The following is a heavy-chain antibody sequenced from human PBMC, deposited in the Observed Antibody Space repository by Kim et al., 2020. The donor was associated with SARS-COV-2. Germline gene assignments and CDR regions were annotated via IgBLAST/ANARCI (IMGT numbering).Heavy chain of an antibody. D-gene: IGHD4-17*01. CDR3: ARSNSGDYGWFDP. J-gene: IGHJ5*02. Sequence: GESLKISCKVSGYSFTGHWIGWVRQMPGKGLEWMGIIYPGDSDTEYSPSFQGQVTMSVDKAISTAYLEWSSLKASDTAMYYCARSNSGDYGWFDPWGQGTLVTVSS. CDR2: IYPGDSDT. V-gene: IGHV5-51*01. CDR1: GYSFTGHW.